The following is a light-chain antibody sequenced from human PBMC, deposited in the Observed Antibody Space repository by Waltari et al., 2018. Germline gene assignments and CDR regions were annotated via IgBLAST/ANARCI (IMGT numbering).Light chain of an antibody. Sequence: QSALTQTASESGSPGQSITISCTGTSSDVGNYKYVSWYKHKPGKAPKLVIYDVSHRPSGVSYRFSGSKSGNTASLTISGLQAEDEADYYCSSYTSSSSFVFGSGTTVTVL. CDR2: DVS. CDR3: SSYTSSSSFV. J-gene: IGLJ1*01. CDR1: SSDVGNYKY. V-gene: IGLV2-14*03.